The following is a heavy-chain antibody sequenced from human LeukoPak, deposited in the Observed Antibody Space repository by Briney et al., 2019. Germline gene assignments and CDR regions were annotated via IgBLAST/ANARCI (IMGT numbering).Heavy chain of an antibody. V-gene: IGHV3-49*04. CDR3: VRRPPPGYCSSTSCHYWYFDL. CDR2: IRSKAYGGTT. D-gene: IGHD2-2*01. J-gene: IGHJ2*01. CDR1: GFIFSSYG. Sequence: GGSLRLSCAASGFIFSSYGMHWVRQAPGKGLEWVGFIRSKAYGGTTECAASVKGRFTISRDDSKSIAYLQMNSLKTEDTAVYYCVRRPPPGYCSSTSCHYWYFDLWGRGTLVTVSS.